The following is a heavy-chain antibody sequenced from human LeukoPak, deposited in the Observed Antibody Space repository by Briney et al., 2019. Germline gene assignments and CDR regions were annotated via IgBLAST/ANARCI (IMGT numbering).Heavy chain of an antibody. Sequence: SVKVSCKASGVTLINHSIHWVRQAPGQGLEWVGRIVPVFGTTAYAQKFQGRVTITADESTSTVHMELSSLTSEDTAVYYCARPCGSGNYINLGLDFWSQGTLVTVSA. J-gene: IGHJ4*02. CDR2: IVPVFGTT. CDR1: GVTLINHS. D-gene: IGHD3-10*01. V-gene: IGHV1-69*13. CDR3: ARPCGSGNYINLGLDF.